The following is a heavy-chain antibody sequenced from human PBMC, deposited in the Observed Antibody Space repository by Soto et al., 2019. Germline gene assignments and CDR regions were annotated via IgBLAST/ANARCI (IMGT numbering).Heavy chain of an antibody. D-gene: IGHD1-1*01. Sequence: GGSLRLSCAASGFTFSSYWMHWVRQAPGKGLVWVSRINSDGSSTSYADSVKGRFTISRDNAKNTLYLQMNSLRAEDTAVYYCARTSEGWNPTWYFDYWGQGTLVTVSS. CDR2: INSDGSST. V-gene: IGHV3-74*01. J-gene: IGHJ4*02. CDR1: GFTFSSYW. CDR3: ARTSEGWNPTWYFDY.